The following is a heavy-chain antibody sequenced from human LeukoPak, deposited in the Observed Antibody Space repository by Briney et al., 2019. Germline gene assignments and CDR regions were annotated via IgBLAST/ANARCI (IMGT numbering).Heavy chain of an antibody. Sequence: PGGSLRLSCAASGFTFSDYYMSWIRQAPGKGLEWVSYISSSGSTIYYADSVKGRFTISRDNAKNSLYLQMNSLRAEDTAVYYCASQAPDTAMAIDYWGQGTLVTVSS. J-gene: IGHJ4*02. D-gene: IGHD5-18*01. CDR2: ISSSGSTI. CDR3: ASQAPDTAMAIDY. CDR1: GFTFSDYY. V-gene: IGHV3-11*01.